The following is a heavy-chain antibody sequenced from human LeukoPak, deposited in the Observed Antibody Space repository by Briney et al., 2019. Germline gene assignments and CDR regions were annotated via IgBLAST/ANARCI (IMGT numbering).Heavy chain of an antibody. CDR3: ARGPLGYCSSTSCYQDDY. CDR2: INHSGST. Sequence: SETLSLTCAVYGGSFSGYYWSWIRQPPGKGLEWIGEINHSGSTNYNPSLKSRVTISVDTSKNQFSLKLGSVTAADTAVYYCARGPLGYCSSTSCYQDDYWGQGTLVTVSS. D-gene: IGHD2-2*01. CDR1: GGSFSGYY. J-gene: IGHJ4*02. V-gene: IGHV4-34*01.